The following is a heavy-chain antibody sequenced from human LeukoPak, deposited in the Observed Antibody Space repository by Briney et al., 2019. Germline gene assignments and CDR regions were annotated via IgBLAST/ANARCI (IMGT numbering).Heavy chain of an antibody. V-gene: IGHV3-20*04. CDR1: GFTFDDYG. CDR3: ARVAYDFWSGYYSIYYYYYMDV. D-gene: IGHD3-3*01. CDR2: INWDGGST. J-gene: IGHJ6*03. Sequence: PGGSLRLACAASGFTFDDYGMSWVRQAPGKGLEWVSGINWDGGSTGYADSVKGRFTISRDNAKNSLYLQMNSLRAEDTALYYCARVAYDFWSGYYSIYYYYYMDVWGKGTTVTVSS.